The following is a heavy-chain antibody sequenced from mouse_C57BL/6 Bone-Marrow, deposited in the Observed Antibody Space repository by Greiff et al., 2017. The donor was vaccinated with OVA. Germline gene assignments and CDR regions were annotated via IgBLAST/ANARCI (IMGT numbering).Heavy chain of an antibody. CDR2: ISNGGGST. CDR3: ARRFIYYGTWYFDV. J-gene: IGHJ1*03. D-gene: IGHD2-1*01. Sequence: EVKLMESGGGLVQPGGSLKLSCAASGFTFSDYYMYWVRQTPEKRLEWVAYISNGGGSTYYPDTVKGRFTISRDNAKNTLYLQMSRLKSEDTAMYYCARRFIYYGTWYFDVWGTGTTGTVSS. V-gene: IGHV5-12*01. CDR1: GFTFSDYY.